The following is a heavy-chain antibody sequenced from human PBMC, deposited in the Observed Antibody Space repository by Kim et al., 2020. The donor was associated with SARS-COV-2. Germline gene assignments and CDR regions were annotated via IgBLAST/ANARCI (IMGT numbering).Heavy chain of an antibody. CDR3: ARVYGDYAAIYYYYYGMDV. D-gene: IGHD4-17*01. V-gene: IGHV3-11*04. J-gene: IGHJ6*02. Sequence: GRFPISRDNAKNSLYLQMNSLRAEDTAVYYCARVYGDYAAIYYYYYGMDVWGQGTTVTVSS.